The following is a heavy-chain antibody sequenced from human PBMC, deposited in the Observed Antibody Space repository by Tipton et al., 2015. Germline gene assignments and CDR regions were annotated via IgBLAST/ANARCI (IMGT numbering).Heavy chain of an antibody. J-gene: IGHJ4*02. V-gene: IGHV3-74*01. Sequence: SLRLSCAASGFNFRSYWMHWVRQGPGKGLVWVARISSDGSSTGFADSVKGRFAISRDNAKNTLYLQMNSLRAEDTAVYYCARHKDSGTYPLDYWGQGTLVTVSS. CDR3: ARHKDSGTYPLDY. CDR1: GFNFRSYW. CDR2: ISSDGSST. D-gene: IGHD3-10*01.